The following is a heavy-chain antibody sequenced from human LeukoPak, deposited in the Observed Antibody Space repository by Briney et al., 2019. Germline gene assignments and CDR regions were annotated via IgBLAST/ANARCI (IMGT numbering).Heavy chain of an antibody. CDR2: ISYDGSNK. CDR3: ARDNIAVAVGFDY. Sequence: GGSLRLSCAASGFTFSSYGMHWVRQAPGKGLEWVAVISYDGSNKYYADSVKGRFTISRDNSKNTLYLQMNSLRAEDTAVYYCARDNIAVAVGFDYWGQGTLVTVSS. J-gene: IGHJ4*02. CDR1: GFTFSSYG. D-gene: IGHD6-19*01. V-gene: IGHV3-30*03.